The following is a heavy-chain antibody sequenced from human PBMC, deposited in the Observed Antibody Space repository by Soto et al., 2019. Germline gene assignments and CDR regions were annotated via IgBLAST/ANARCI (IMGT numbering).Heavy chain of an antibody. D-gene: IGHD3-3*01. CDR2: LDIDETST. CDR3: ARGRNGHYDDSDAFDI. Sequence: GGALRLSCAASGFTFSSFWMHWVRQAPGKGLVWVSRLDIDETSTNYADSVKGRFTISRDNAKNTLYLQMNSLRAEDTAVYYCARGRNGHYDDSDAFDIWGQGTMVNVSS. V-gene: IGHV3-74*01. CDR1: GFTFSSFW. J-gene: IGHJ3*02.